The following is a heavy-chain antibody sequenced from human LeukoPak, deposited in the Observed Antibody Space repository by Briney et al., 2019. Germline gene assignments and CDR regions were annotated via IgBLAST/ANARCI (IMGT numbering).Heavy chain of an antibody. CDR2: IYYSGST. Sequence: SETLSLTCAVSGYSISSGYHWGWIRQPPGKGLEWIGSIYYSGSTYYNPSLKSRVTISVDTYKNQFSLKLSSVTAADTAVYYCARHPYQLLWLSWFNPWGQGTLVTVSS. CDR3: ARHPYQLLWLSWFNP. J-gene: IGHJ5*02. D-gene: IGHD2-2*01. V-gene: IGHV4-38-2*01. CDR1: GYSISSGYH.